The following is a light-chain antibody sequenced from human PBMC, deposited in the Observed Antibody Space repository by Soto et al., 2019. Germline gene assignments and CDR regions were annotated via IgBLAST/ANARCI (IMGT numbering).Light chain of an antibody. J-gene: IGLJ2*01. CDR3: SSYAGNNNLI. V-gene: IGLV2-8*01. Sequence: QSALTQPPSASGSPGQSVTISCTGTSSDVGRYNYVSWYQQHPGKAPKLIIYEVTKRPSGVPDRFSGSKSVNTASLTVSGLQAEDEADYYCSSYAGNNNLIFGGGTKVTVL. CDR1: SSDVGRYNY. CDR2: EVT.